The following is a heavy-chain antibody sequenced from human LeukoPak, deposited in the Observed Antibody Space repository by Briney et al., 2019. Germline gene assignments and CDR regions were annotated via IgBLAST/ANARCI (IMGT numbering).Heavy chain of an antibody. CDR2: IGTAGDP. Sequence: GESLRLSCAASGFTFSSYDMHWVRQATGKGLEWVSAIGTAGDPYYPGSVKGRFTISRENAKNSLYLQMNSLRAGDTAVYYCARGGLNYGDYKYYYYYGMDVWGKGTTVTVSS. CDR3: ARGGLNYGDYKYYYYYGMDV. D-gene: IGHD4-17*01. J-gene: IGHJ6*04. CDR1: GFTFSSYD. V-gene: IGHV3-13*05.